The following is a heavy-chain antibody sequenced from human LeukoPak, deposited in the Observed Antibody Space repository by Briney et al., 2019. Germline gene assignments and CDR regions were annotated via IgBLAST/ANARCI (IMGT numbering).Heavy chain of an antibody. CDR3: ARSGSYYSAFDI. CDR1: GGSISSSSYY. CDR2: IYYSGST. Sequence: SEILSLTCTVSGGSISSSSYYWGWIRQPPGKGLEWIGSIYYSGSTYYNPSLKSRVTISVDTSKNQFSLKLSSVTAADTAVYYCARSGSYYSAFDIWGQGTMVTVSS. V-gene: IGHV4-39*07. D-gene: IGHD1-26*01. J-gene: IGHJ3*02.